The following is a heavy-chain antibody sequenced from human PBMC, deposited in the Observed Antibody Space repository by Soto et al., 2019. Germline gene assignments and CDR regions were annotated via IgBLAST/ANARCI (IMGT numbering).Heavy chain of an antibody. V-gene: IGHV4-30-4*01. Sequence: SATLSLTCTVSGGSISSGDYYWSWIRQPPGKGLEWIGYIYYSGSTYYNPSLKSRVTISVDTSKNQFSLKLSSVTAADTAVYYCARAHGSELAFWSGYRLRNYYYGMDVWGQGTTVTVSS. CDR2: IYYSGST. CDR1: GGSISSGDYY. D-gene: IGHD3-3*01. J-gene: IGHJ6*02. CDR3: ARAHGSELAFWSGYRLRNYYYGMDV.